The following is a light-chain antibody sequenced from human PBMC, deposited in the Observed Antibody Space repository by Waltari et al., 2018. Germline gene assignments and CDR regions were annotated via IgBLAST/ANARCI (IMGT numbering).Light chain of an antibody. V-gene: IGLV1-36*01. CDR2: YED. CDR1: SSNIGNYA. CDR3: AAWDDSLNVVV. J-gene: IGLJ2*01. Sequence: QSVLTQPPSVSEAPRQRVTISCSGSSSNIGNYAVNWYQQLPGKAPKLLIYYEDLLPSGVSDRFSGSKSGTSASLAISGLQSEDEADYYCAAWDDSLNVVVFGGGTKLTVL.